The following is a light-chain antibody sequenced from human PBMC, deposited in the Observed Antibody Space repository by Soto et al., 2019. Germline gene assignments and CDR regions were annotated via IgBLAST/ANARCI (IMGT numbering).Light chain of an antibody. CDR3: QWYHRWRLFT. CDR1: QSVGSN. CDR2: ATS. J-gene: IGKJ3*01. Sequence: EIVMTQSPVTLSLSPGERATLSCRASQSVGSNLAWYQQKPGQAPRLLIYATSTRATAIPARFSGSGSGTEFTLTISSLQSQDVEVSYCQWYHRWRLFTFGPGTKVDIK. V-gene: IGKV3-15*01.